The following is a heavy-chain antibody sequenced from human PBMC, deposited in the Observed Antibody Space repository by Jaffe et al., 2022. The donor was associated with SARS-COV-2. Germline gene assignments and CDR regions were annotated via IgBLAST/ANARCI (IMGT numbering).Heavy chain of an antibody. CDR1: GGSITSSRYY. D-gene: IGHD6-13*01. Sequence: QLHLQESGPGLVKPSETLSLTCTVSGGSITSSRYYWGWIRQPPGKGLEWIGSIYYRGSTYYDASLKSRLTISVVTSKNQFSLKLSSVTAADTAVYYCARHVAGQQLTLDAFDIWGQGTMVTVSS. CDR3: ARHVAGQQLTLDAFDI. V-gene: IGHV4-39*01. J-gene: IGHJ3*02. CDR2: IYYRGST.